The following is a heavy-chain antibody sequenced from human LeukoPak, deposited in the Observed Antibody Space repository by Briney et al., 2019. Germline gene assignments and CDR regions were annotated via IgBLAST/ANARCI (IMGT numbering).Heavy chain of an antibody. D-gene: IGHD3-16*01. CDR3: ARALMGRDDAFDI. V-gene: IGHV3-21*01. J-gene: IGHJ3*02. CDR1: GFTFSSYS. Sequence: GGSLRLSCAASGFTFSSYSMNWVRQAPGKGLEWVSSISSSSSYIYYADSVKGRFTISRDNAKNSLYLQMNSLRAEDTAVYYCARALMGRDDAFDIWGQGTMVTASS. CDR2: ISSSSSYI.